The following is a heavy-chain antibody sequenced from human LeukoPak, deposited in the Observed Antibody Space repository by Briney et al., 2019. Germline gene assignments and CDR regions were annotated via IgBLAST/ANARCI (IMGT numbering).Heavy chain of an antibody. D-gene: IGHD2-15*01. CDR1: GGSISSYY. J-gene: IGHJ4*02. V-gene: IGHV4-59*12. CDR2: IYYSGST. CDR3: ARGPIGYCSGGSCYTFDY. Sequence: SETLSLTCTVSGGSISSYYWSWIRQPPGKGLEWIGYIYYSGSTNYNPSLKSRVTISVDTSKNQFSLKLSSVTAADTAVYYCARGPIGYCSGGSCYTFDYWGQGTLVTVSS.